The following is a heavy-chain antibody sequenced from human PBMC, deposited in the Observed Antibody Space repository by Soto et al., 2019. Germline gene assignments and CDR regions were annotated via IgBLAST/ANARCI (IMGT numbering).Heavy chain of an antibody. J-gene: IGHJ4*02. D-gene: IGHD6-13*01. CDR3: ARGNVAAAGTLGS. V-gene: IGHV1-69*08. CDR2: IIPILGTA. CDR1: GGPFSSYS. Sequence: QAQLVHSGAEVKKPGSSVKVSCKASGGPFSSYSISWVRQAPGQGLEWLGRIIPILGTANYAQKFQGRVTITADKPTTTAYMEMSGLRSEDTGVYYCARGNVAAAGTLGSWGQGTLVTVSS.